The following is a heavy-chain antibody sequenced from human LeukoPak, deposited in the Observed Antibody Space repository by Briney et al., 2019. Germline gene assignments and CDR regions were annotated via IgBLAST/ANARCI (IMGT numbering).Heavy chain of an antibody. D-gene: IGHD6-6*01. CDR2: MNPNSGNT. CDR3: ARASSGSSSPHFDY. Sequence: ASVKVSCKASGYTFTSYDINWVRQATGQGLEWMGWMNPNSGNTGYAQKFQGRVTITRNTSISTAYMELSSLRSEDTAVYYCARASSGSSSPHFDYWGQGTLVTVSS. J-gene: IGHJ4*02. CDR1: GYTFTSYD. V-gene: IGHV1-8*03.